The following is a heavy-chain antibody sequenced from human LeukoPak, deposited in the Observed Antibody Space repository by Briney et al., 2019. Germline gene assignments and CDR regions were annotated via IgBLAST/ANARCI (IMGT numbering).Heavy chain of an antibody. J-gene: IGHJ4*02. V-gene: IGHV3-48*02. CDR1: GFTFSSYS. Sequence: PGGSLILSCVASGFTFSSYSMNWVRQAPGKGLEWVSYIRSSGATIYYADSVRGRFTISRDNAKNSVYLQMNSLRDEDTAVYYCVRDPDALDYWGQGTLVTVSS. CDR3: VRDPDALDY. CDR2: IRSSGATI.